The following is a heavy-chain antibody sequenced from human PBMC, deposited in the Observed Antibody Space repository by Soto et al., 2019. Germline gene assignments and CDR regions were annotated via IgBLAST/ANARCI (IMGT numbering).Heavy chain of an antibody. CDR3: AADRDYDFWSGLIRDPPWNLDY. Sequence: ASVKVSCKASGSTFTSSAVQWVRQARGQRLEWIGWIVVGSGDTNYPQKFQERVTITRDMSTSTAYMELSSLRFEDTAVYYCAADRDYDFWSGLIRDPPWNLDYWGQGTLVTVSS. CDR1: GSTFTSSA. J-gene: IGHJ4*02. D-gene: IGHD3-3*01. CDR2: IVVGSGDT. V-gene: IGHV1-58*01.